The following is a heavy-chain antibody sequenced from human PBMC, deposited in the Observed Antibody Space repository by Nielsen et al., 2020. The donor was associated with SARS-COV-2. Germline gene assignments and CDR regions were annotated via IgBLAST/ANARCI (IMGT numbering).Heavy chain of an antibody. D-gene: IGHD2-15*01. CDR3: ARRALGYCSGGSCYSAFDY. CDR2: IYYSGST. Sequence: SETLSLTCIVSGGSISSYYWSWIRQPPGKELEWIGYIYYSGSTNYNPSLKSRVTISVDTSKNQFSLKLSSVTAADTAVYYCARRALGYCSGGSCYSAFDYWGQGTLVTVSS. CDR1: GGSISSYY. V-gene: IGHV4-59*08. J-gene: IGHJ4*02.